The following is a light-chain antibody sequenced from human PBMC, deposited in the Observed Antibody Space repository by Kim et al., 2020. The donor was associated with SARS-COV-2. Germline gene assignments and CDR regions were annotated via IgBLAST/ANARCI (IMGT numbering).Light chain of an antibody. CDR1: QTVLSNANNRNY. J-gene: IGKJ2*04. Sequence: RATLNCKASQTVLSNANNRNYLAWYQQKPGQAPKLLIYWASIRESGVSDRFSGSGSETDFTLTISSLQAEDVAVYYCQQYYSTPRSFGQGTKLEI. CDR2: WAS. CDR3: QQYYSTPRS. V-gene: IGKV4-1*01.